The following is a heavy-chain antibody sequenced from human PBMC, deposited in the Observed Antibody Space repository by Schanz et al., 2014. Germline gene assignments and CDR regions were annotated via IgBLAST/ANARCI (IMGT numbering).Heavy chain of an antibody. J-gene: IGHJ5*02. CDR2: IYYRGNT. D-gene: IGHD1-26*01. V-gene: IGHV4-39*07. CDR1: GGSISSSTYY. Sequence: QLQLQESGPGLVKPSETLSLTCTVSGGSISSSTYYWGWIRQPPGKGLEWIGFIYYRGNTYYNPSLKSRVSISLDPSKTQFFLNLNSLTAADTAVYYCARVTEPGWFDPWGQGTLVTVSS. CDR3: ARVTEPGWFDP.